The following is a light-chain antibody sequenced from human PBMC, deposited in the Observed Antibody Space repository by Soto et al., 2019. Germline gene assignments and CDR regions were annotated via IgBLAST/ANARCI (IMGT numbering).Light chain of an antibody. CDR2: YDS. CDR3: QVWDIMTDNYV. CDR1: NIGDKR. Sequence: SYELTQPPSVSVAPEKTATITCGGNNIGDKRVHWYRQKPGQAPVLLISYDSDRPSGIPERFSGSNSGNTATLTISRVEAGDEADYYCQVWDIMTDNYVFGGGNKVTVL. J-gene: IGLJ1*01. V-gene: IGLV3-21*04.